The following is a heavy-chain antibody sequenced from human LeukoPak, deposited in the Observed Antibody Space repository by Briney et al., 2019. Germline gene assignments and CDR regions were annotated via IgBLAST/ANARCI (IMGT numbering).Heavy chain of an antibody. CDR3: ARESWGFDY. D-gene: IGHD7-27*01. Sequence: PGGSLRLSCAASGFTFSSYSMNWVRQAPGKGLEWVSYISSGGTTKYYADSVKGRFTISRDNAKNSLYLQMNSLRAEDTAVYYCARESWGFDYWGQGTLVTVSS. J-gene: IGHJ4*02. V-gene: IGHV3-48*04. CDR2: ISSGGTTK. CDR1: GFTFSSYS.